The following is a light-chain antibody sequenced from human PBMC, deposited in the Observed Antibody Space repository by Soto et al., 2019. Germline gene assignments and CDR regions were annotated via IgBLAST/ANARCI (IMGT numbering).Light chain of an antibody. CDR3: QQNNTFLPLT. CDR2: AVS. Sequence: DIQMTQSPSSVSASVGDRVTITCRASQGISNWLAWYQQQPGKAPKLLIYAVSSLQSGVPSRFSGGGSGTHFSLIISSLQPEDFATYYCQQNNTFLPLTFGGGTKVEIK. CDR1: QGISNW. V-gene: IGKV1-12*01. J-gene: IGKJ4*01.